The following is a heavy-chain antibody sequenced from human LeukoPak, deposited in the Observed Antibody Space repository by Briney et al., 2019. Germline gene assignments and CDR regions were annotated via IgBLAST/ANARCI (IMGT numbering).Heavy chain of an antibody. V-gene: IGHV4-39*01. J-gene: IGHJ4*02. Sequence: SETLSLTCTVSGGSISSTSYYWGWVRQPPGKGLEWIGSIYYSGSTYYKPSLKGRLTISVDTSKNQFSLKLSSVTAADTAEYYCARHLVRGAEIDYWGQGTPVTVSS. CDR3: ARHLVRGAEIDY. CDR1: GGSISSTSYY. D-gene: IGHD3-10*01. CDR2: IYYSGST.